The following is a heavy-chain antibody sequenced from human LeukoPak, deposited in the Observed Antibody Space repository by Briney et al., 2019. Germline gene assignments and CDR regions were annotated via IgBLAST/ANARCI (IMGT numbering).Heavy chain of an antibody. Sequence: PSETLSLTCTVSGYSISSGYYWGWIRQPPGKGLEWIGSIYHSGSTYYNPSLKSRVTISVDTSKNQFSLKLSSVTAADTAVYYCARAYYYDSSGYSHFDYWGQGTLVTVSS. D-gene: IGHD3-22*01. CDR3: ARAYYYDSSGYSHFDY. CDR1: GYSISSGYY. V-gene: IGHV4-38-2*02. J-gene: IGHJ4*02. CDR2: IYHSGST.